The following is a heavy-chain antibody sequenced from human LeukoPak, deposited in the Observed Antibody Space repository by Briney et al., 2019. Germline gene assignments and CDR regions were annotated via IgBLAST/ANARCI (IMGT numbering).Heavy chain of an antibody. CDR3: AKGYCSGGSCFNFDS. V-gene: IGHV3-30*04. Sequence: GGSLRLSCAASGLTFSSYAMHWVRQAPGKGLEWVAVISYDGSNKYYADSVKGRFTISRDNSKNTLYLQMNSLRAEDTAVYYCAKGYCSGGSCFNFDSWGQGTLVTVSS. D-gene: IGHD2-15*01. CDR2: ISYDGSNK. CDR1: GLTFSSYA. J-gene: IGHJ4*02.